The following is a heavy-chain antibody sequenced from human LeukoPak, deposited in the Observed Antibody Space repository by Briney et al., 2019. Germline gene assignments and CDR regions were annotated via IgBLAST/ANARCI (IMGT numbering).Heavy chain of an antibody. Sequence: GGSLRLSCAASGFTFSSYWMGWVRQAPGRGLEWVADIKEDGTDKYSVDSVKGRFTISRDNAKNSLYLQMDSLRAEDTAVYYCARDTYRFFDLWGRGTLVTVSS. J-gene: IGHJ2*01. V-gene: IGHV3-7*01. CDR1: GFTFSSYW. CDR2: IKEDGTDK. CDR3: ARDTYRFFDL.